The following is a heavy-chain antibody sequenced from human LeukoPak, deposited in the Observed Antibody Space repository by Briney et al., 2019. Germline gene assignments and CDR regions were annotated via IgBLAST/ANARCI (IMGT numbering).Heavy chain of an antibody. CDR3: VRDAQRGFDYSNSLRY. D-gene: IGHD4-11*01. CDR2: IWSDGTNS. V-gene: IGHV3-33*08. CDR1: GFTFGNYA. Sequence: GGSLRLSCVASGFTFGNYAMNWVRQAPGKGLEWVAVIWSDGTNSFYAGSVKGRFTISRDNSQRTLFLQMNSLRVEDTAMYYCVRDAQRGFDYSNSLRYWGHGTLVTVSS. J-gene: IGHJ4*01.